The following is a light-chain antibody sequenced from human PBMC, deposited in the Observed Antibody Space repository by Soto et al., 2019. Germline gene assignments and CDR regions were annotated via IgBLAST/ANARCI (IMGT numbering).Light chain of an antibody. CDR3: SSYAGSNSFV. CDR2: EVS. J-gene: IGLJ1*01. CDR1: SSDVGGYNY. V-gene: IGLV2-8*01. Sequence: QLVLTQPPSASGSPGQSVTISCTGTSSDVGGYNYVSWYQQHPGKAPKLMIYEVSKRPSGVPDRFSGSKSGNPASLTVSGLQAEDEADYYCSSYAGSNSFVFGTGTKLTVL.